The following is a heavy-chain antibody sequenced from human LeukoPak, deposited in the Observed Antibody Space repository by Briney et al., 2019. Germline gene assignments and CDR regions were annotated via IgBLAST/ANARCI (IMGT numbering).Heavy chain of an antibody. V-gene: IGHV1-18*01. J-gene: IGHJ5*02. Sequence: ASVKVSCKASGYTFSNNGISWVRQAPGQGLEWMGWISAYNGDTKYAQKFQGRVTMTTDTSTITAYMEMRSLRSDDTAVYFCARGRPESPFDPWGQGTLVTVSS. D-gene: IGHD1-1*01. CDR3: ARGRPESPFDP. CDR2: ISAYNGDT. CDR1: GYTFSNNG.